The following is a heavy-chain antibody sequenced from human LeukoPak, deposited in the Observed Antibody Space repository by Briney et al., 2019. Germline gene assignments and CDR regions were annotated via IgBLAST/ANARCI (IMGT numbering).Heavy chain of an antibody. CDR2: ISWNSGSI. D-gene: IGHD5-18*01. Sequence: GGSLRLSCAASGFTFDDYAMHWVRQAPGKGLEWVSGISWNSGSIGYADSVKGRFTISRDNAKNSLYLQMNSLRAEDTALYYCAKDIGYSYGHYFDYWGQGTLVTVSS. V-gene: IGHV3-9*01. CDR3: AKDIGYSYGHYFDY. CDR1: GFTFDDYA. J-gene: IGHJ4*02.